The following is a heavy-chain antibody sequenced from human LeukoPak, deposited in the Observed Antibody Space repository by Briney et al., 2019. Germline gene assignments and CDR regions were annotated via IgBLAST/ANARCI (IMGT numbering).Heavy chain of an antibody. J-gene: IGHJ4*02. Sequence: GGSLRLSCAASGFTFSSYAMNWVRQAPGKGLEWVSGISGSGGSTYYADSVKGRFTISRDNSKNTLYLQMNSLRAEDTAVYYCAKVDTAMVVDYWGQGTLVTVSS. V-gene: IGHV3-23*01. D-gene: IGHD5-18*01. CDR2: ISGSGGST. CDR3: AKVDTAMVVDY. CDR1: GFTFSSYA.